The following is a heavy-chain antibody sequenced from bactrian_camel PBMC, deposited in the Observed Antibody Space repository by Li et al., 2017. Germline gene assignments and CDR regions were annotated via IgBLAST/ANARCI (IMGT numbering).Heavy chain of an antibody. Sequence: HVQLVESGGGSVQAGESLTLSCVVPGAKYQSYCMGWFRQAPGKEREGVAVLWIGGATTSYADSVKGRFIITRDKAKDLVYLQMNSLRPEDTAMYYCAARGPYCYTKLSVRDFTYWGQGTQVTVS. D-gene: IGHD2*01. CDR1: GAKYQSYC. CDR3: AARGPYCYTKLSVRDFTY. CDR2: LWIGGATT. J-gene: IGHJ6*01. V-gene: IGHV3S1*01.